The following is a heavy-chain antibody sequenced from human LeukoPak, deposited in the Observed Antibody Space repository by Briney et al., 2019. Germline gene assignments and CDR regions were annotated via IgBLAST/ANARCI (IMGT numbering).Heavy chain of an antibody. CDR2: INSDGSST. CDR1: GFTFSSSW. D-gene: IGHD5-18*01. Sequence: GGPLRLSCAASGFTFSSSWMHWVRQAPGKGLVWVSHINSDGSSTTYADSVKGRFTISRDNAKSTLYLQMNSLRAEDTAVYYCARSRYSYGYISYGMDVWGQGTTVTVS. J-gene: IGHJ6*02. V-gene: IGHV3-74*01. CDR3: ARSRYSYGYISYGMDV.